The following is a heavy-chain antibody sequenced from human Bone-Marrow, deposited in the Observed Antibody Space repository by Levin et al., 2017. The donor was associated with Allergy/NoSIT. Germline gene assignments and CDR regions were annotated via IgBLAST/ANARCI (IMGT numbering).Heavy chain of an antibody. CDR2: IKEDGSEK. D-gene: IGHD5-24*01. J-gene: IGHJ5*02. V-gene: IGHV3-7*01. CDR1: GFTFSNSW. CDR3: ARDQFRRATIGARWFDP. Sequence: GASVKVSCAASGFTFSNSWMSWVRQAPGKGLEWVATIKEDGSEKYYVDSVKGRFTISRDNAKNSLYVQMNSLRAEDTAVYYCARDQFRRATIGARWFDPWGQGTLVTVSS.